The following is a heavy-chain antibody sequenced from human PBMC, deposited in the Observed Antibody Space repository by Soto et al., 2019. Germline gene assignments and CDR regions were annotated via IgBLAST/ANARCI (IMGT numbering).Heavy chain of an antibody. CDR1: GYSFTSYW. CDR3: ARYSSSWPNWFDP. V-gene: IGHV5-51*01. J-gene: IGHJ5*02. CDR2: IYPGDSDT. Sequence: RGESLKISCKGSGYSFTSYWIGWVRQMPGKGLEWMGIIYPGDSDTRYSPSFQGQVTISADKSISTAYLQWSSLKASDTAMYYCARYSSSWPNWFDPWGQGTLVTVSS. D-gene: IGHD6-13*01.